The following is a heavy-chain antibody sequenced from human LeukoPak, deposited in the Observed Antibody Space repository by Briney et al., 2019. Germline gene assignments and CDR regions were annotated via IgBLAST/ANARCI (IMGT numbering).Heavy chain of an antibody. CDR3: ARGILVRGVIPSSRGVYYYMDV. Sequence: ASVKLSCKASGYTFTSYDINWVRQATGQGLEWMGWMNPNSGNTGYAQKFQGRVTMTRNTSISTAYMELSSLRSEDTAVYYCARGILVRGVIPSSRGVYYYMDVWGKGTTVTISS. V-gene: IGHV1-8*01. D-gene: IGHD3-10*01. CDR2: MNPNSGNT. J-gene: IGHJ6*03. CDR1: GYTFTSYD.